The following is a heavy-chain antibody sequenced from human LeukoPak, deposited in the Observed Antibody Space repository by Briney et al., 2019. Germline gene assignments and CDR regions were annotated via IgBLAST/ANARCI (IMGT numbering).Heavy chain of an antibody. J-gene: IGHJ5*02. Sequence: GGSLRLSCAASGFTFSSFSMNWVRQAPGKGLEWVSAISGSGGSTYYADSVKGRFTISRDNSKNTLYLQMNSLRAEDTAVYYCAKDGTRTKNYYDRPIDWFDPWGQGTLVTVSS. D-gene: IGHD3-10*02. V-gene: IGHV3-23*01. CDR1: GFTFSSFS. CDR3: AKDGTRTKNYYDRPIDWFDP. CDR2: ISGSGGST.